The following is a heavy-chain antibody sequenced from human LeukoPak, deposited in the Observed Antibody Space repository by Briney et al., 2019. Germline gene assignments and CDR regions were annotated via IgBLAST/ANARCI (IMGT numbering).Heavy chain of an antibody. CDR2: MYTSGGA. J-gene: IGHJ4*02. V-gene: IGHV4-4*07. Sequence: SETLSLICSVSGGSISGYYWSWIRQPAGKGLEWIGRMYTSGGAYYKPSLRSLVTMAVDTSKNQISLEVQSVTAADTAVYYCAKDERNWNYNLASQTYDWGQGTLVTVSS. D-gene: IGHD1-7*01. CDR1: GGSISGYY. CDR3: AKDERNWNYNLASQTYD.